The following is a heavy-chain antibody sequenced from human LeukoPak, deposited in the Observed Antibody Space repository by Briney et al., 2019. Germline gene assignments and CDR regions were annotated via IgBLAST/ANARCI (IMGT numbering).Heavy chain of an antibody. CDR2: IKQDGSEK. D-gene: IGHD3-22*01. V-gene: IGHV3-7*01. Sequence: PGGSLRLSCAASGFTFSSYWMSWVRQAPGKGLEWVANIKQDGSEKYYVDSVKGRFTISRDNAKNSLYLQMNSLRAEDTAVYYCARVKAFWSDDSSGHDAFDIWGQGTMVTVSS. J-gene: IGHJ3*02. CDR3: ARVKAFWSDDSSGHDAFDI. CDR1: GFTFSSYW.